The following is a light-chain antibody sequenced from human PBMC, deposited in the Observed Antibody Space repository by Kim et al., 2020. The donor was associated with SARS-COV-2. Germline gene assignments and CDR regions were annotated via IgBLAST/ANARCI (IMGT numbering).Light chain of an antibody. Sequence: VSPGQTASITCSGDNLEDKAASWYQQKPGQSPVVVRYEDRKRRSGSPERCSGSNSGDTATLTNRGTQAMDEADYFCQAWDTSTVVFGGGTQLTVL. V-gene: IGLV3-1*01. CDR1: NLEDKA. CDR2: EDR. J-gene: IGLJ2*01. CDR3: QAWDTSTVV.